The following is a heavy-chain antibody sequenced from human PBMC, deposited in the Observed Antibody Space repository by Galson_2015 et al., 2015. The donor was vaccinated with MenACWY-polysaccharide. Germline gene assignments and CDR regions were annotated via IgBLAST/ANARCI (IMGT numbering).Heavy chain of an antibody. CDR1: GSRFSNSG. V-gene: IGHV3-33*01. J-gene: IGHJ4*02. CDR3: ARVQGGYSNDWHHPYYFDY. CDR2: IQYDGSNK. Sequence: SLRLSCAASGSRFSNSGMHWVRQAPGKGLEWVAVIQYDGSNKVYADSVKGRFTISRDNAKNTLHLQMNSLRVEDTAVYYCARVQGGYSNDWHHPYYFDYWGQGTLVTVSS. D-gene: IGHD6-13*01.